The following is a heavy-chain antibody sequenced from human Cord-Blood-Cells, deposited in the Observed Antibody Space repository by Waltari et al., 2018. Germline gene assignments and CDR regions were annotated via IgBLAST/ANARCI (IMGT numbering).Heavy chain of an antibody. CDR2: INNSGST. Sequence: QVQLQQWGAGLLKPSETLSLTCAVYGGSFSGYYWSWIRQPPGKGLEWIGEINNSGSTNYNPSLKSRVTISVDTSKNQFSLKLSSVTAADTAVYYCARSPGSWYYFDYWGQGTLVTVSS. CDR3: ARSPGSWYYFDY. D-gene: IGHD6-13*01. J-gene: IGHJ4*02. CDR1: GGSFSGYY. V-gene: IGHV4-34*01.